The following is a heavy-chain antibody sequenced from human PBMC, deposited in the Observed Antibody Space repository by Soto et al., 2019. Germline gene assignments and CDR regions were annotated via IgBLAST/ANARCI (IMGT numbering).Heavy chain of an antibody. J-gene: IGHJ6*02. CDR3: ATHRDYGGNYYYYGMDV. Sequence: QVQLVQSGAEVKKPGSSVKVSCKASGGTFSNYAISWVRQAPGQGLEWKGGIIPIFGTANYAQKFQGRVTITADASTSTAYMELSSLRSEDTAVYYCATHRDYGGNYYYYGMDVWGQGTTVTVSS. V-gene: IGHV1-69*12. CDR1: GGTFSNYA. D-gene: IGHD4-17*01. CDR2: IIPIFGTA.